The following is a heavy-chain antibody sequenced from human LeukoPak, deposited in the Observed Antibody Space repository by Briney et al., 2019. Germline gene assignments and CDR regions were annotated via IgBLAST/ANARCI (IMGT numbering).Heavy chain of an antibody. Sequence: SETLSLTCAVYGGSLSGYYRSWIRQPPGKGLEWIGEINHSGSTNYNPSLKSRVTISVDTSKNQFSLKLSSVTAADTAVYYCARGGYYDSSGYYQWNWFDPWGQGTLVTVSS. V-gene: IGHV4-34*01. J-gene: IGHJ5*02. CDR3: ARGGYYDSSGYYQWNWFDP. CDR1: GGSLSGYY. D-gene: IGHD3-22*01. CDR2: INHSGST.